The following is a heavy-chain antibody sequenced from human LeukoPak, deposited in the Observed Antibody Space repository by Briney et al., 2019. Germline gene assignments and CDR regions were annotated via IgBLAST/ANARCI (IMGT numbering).Heavy chain of an antibody. CDR2: INAGNGNT. D-gene: IGHD6-13*01. V-gene: IGHV1-3*01. CDR1: GYTITTYA. J-gene: IGHJ4*02. Sequence: ASVKVSCKASGYTITTYAMHWVRQAPGQRLEWMGWINAGNGNTKYSQKFQDRVTITRDTSANTAYMELSSLRYDDTAVYYCARADKQQLVSYFDYWGQGALVTVSS. CDR3: ARADKQQLVSYFDY.